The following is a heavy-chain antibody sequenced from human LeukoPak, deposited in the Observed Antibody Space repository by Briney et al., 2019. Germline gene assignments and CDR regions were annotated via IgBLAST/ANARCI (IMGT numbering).Heavy chain of an antibody. CDR1: GITLSNYG. CDR3: AKRGVVIRVILVGFHKEAYYFDS. D-gene: IGHD3-22*01. CDR2: ISDRGSRT. V-gene: IGHV3-23*01. Sequence: GGSLRLSCAVSGITLSNYGMSWVRQAPGKGLEWVAGISDRGSRTNYADSVKGRFTISTDHTKNTLYLQMNSLRAEDTAVYFCAKRGVVIRVILVGFHKEAYYFDSWGQGALVTVSS. J-gene: IGHJ4*02.